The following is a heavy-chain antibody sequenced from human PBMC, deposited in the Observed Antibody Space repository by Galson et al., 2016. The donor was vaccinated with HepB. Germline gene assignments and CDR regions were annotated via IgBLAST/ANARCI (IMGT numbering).Heavy chain of an antibody. CDR1: GFTFTSYS. CDR2: ISSSLRTT. Sequence: SLRLSCAASGFTFTSYSMIWVRQAPGKGLEWVSYISSSLRTTYYADSVKGRFTISRDNAKKSLYLQMSSLKAEDTADYYCARGPYGDYERSYGMEVWGQGTTVAVTS. CDR3: ARGPYGDYERSYGMEV. V-gene: IGHV3-48*01. J-gene: IGHJ6*02. D-gene: IGHD4-17*01.